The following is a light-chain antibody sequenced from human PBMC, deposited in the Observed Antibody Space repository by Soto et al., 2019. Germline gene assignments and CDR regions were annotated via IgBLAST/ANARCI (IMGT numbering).Light chain of an antibody. CDR1: RGVSANY. CDR2: GAS. CDR3: QQSHSIPWT. V-gene: IGKV3D-7*01. Sequence: PGEGATLSCRASRGVSANYLAWYQQKPGQAPTLLIYGASIRAAGIPSTFSGSGSGTDFTLTISSLQPEDFATYYCQQSHSIPWTFGQGTKVDIK. J-gene: IGKJ1*01.